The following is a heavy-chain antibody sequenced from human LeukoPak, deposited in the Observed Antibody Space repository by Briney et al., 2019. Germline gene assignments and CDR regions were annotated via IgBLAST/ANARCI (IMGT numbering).Heavy chain of an antibody. CDR1: GYTFTSYG. CDR2: ISAYNGNT. Sequence: GASVKVSCKASGYTFTSYGISRVRQAPGQGLEWMGWISAYNGNTNYAQKLQGRVTMTTDTSTSTAYMELRSLRSEDTAVYYCARGPFRGVNYYFDYWGQGTLVTVSS. D-gene: IGHD3-10*01. V-gene: IGHV1-18*01. J-gene: IGHJ4*02. CDR3: ARGPFRGVNYYFDY.